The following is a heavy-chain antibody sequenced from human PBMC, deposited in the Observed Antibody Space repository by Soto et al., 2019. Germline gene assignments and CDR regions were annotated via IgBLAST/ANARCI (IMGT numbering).Heavy chain of an antibody. CDR3: ARDLSNRFGELLPYDPYYYYGMDV. Sequence: ASVKVSCKASGYTFTSYGISWVRQAPGQGLEWMGWISAYNGNTNYAQKLQGRVPMTTDPSTSTAYMELKSLRSDDTAVYYCARDLSNRFGELLPYDPYYYYGMDVWGQGTTVTVSS. CDR1: GYTFTSYG. CDR2: ISAYNGNT. D-gene: IGHD3-10*01. J-gene: IGHJ6*02. V-gene: IGHV1-18*01.